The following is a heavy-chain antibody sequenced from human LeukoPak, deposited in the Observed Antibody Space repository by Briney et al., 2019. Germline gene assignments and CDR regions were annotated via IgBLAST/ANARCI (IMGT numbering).Heavy chain of an antibody. V-gene: IGHV4-30-4*08. CDR2: IYYSGST. J-gene: IGHJ4*02. CDR1: GGSISSGDYY. Sequence: SQTLSLTCTASGGSISSGDYYWSWIRQPPGKGLEWIGYIYYSGSTYYNPSLKSRVTISVDTSKNQFSLKLSSVTAADTAVYYCARDRGYDFWSGYYFDYWGQGTLVTVSS. CDR3: ARDRGYDFWSGYYFDY. D-gene: IGHD3-3*01.